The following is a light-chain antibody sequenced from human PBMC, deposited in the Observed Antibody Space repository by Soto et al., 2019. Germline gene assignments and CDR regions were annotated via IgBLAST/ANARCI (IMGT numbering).Light chain of an antibody. Sequence: DIQVTQSPSTLSRSVGDRVTITCRAIQSIDNKLAWYQRKPGKAPKLLIYDASTLESGVPSTFDGSGFGTEFTLTISSLQPDDFATYYCQEYSDSSWTFGQGTKVDIK. CDR3: QEYSDSSWT. CDR2: DAS. J-gene: IGKJ1*01. V-gene: IGKV1-5*01. CDR1: QSIDNK.